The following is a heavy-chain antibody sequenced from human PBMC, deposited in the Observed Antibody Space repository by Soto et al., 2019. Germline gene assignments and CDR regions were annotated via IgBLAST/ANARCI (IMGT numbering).Heavy chain of an antibody. CDR1: GGSISSGDYY. J-gene: IGHJ6*01. V-gene: IGHV4-30-4*01. D-gene: IGHD3-10*01. CDR2: IYYSGST. CDR3: ARGGDYVSGSYGAMDF. Sequence: SETLSLTCTVSGGSISSGDYYWSWIRQPPGKGLEWIGYIYYSGSTYYNPSLKSRVTISVDTSKNQFSLKLSSVTAADTAVFYFARGGDYVSGSYGAMDFWVKGTTVTVS.